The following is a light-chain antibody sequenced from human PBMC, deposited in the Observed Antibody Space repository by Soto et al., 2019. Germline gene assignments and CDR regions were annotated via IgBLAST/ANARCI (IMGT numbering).Light chain of an antibody. J-gene: IGLJ2*01. CDR2: EVS. Sequence: QSALTQPASVSGSPGQSITISCTGTSSDVGGYKYVSWYQQHPGKAPKLMIYEVSNRPSGVSNRFSGSKSGNTASLTISGLQAEDEADYYCSSYTSSNTLVVFGGGTTLTVL. CDR1: SSDVGGYKY. CDR3: SSYTSSNTLVV. V-gene: IGLV2-14*01.